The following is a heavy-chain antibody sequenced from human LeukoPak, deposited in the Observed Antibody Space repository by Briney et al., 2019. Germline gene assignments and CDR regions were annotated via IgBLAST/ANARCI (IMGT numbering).Heavy chain of an antibody. D-gene: IGHD3-3*01. V-gene: IGHV4-39*01. J-gene: IGHJ4*02. CDR2: IYYSGTT. CDR1: GGSISSSSYY. Sequence: PSETLSLTCTVSGGSISSSSYYWGWIRQPPGKGLEWIGSIYYSGTTYYNPSLKSRVTRTVEPSKIQFSLKLSSVAATDTAVYFCARLRFDFWSGYTHPYFGYWGQGTLVTVSS. CDR3: ARLRFDFWSGYTHPYFGY.